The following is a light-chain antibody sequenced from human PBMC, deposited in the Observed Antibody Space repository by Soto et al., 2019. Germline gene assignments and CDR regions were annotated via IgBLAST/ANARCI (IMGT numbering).Light chain of an antibody. CDR1: QSFSTF. CDR3: QQAHNFPYT. Sequence: DIQLTQSPSSVSASVGDTVTITGRASQSFSTFLAWYQQKPGEAPKPLIYAAASLQNGVPSRFSGSRSGTDFTLTISSLQVEDCANYYCQQAHNFPYTFGQGTRLEIK. V-gene: IGKV1-12*01. CDR2: AAA. J-gene: IGKJ2*01.